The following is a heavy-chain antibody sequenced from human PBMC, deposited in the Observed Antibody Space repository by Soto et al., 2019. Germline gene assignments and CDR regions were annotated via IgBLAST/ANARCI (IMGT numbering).Heavy chain of an antibody. CDR1: GFTFGDYA. CDR3: AKDILLRGWYGTGGLDL. V-gene: IGHV3-9*01. J-gene: IGHJ3*01. Sequence: EVKLVESGGGLVQPGRSLRLSCAASGFTFGDYAMHWVRQAPGKGLEWVSGIAMNTGSIGYADSVLGRFTISRDNEKSSLTLQMNSLRPEDTAVYFCAKDILLRGWYGTGGLDLWGQGTMVTVSS. CDR2: IAMNTGSI. D-gene: IGHD6-19*01.